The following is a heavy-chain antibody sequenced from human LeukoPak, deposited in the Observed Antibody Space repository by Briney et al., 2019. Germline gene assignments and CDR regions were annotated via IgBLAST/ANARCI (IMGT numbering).Heavy chain of an antibody. Sequence: PGGSLRLSCAASGFTFDDYTMHWVRQAPGKSLEWVSLITWDSGTTYYKDSVKGRFTISRDNSKNSLYLQMNSLGTEDTALYYCAKGYSSGWYPFDYWGQGTLVTVSS. V-gene: IGHV3-43*01. CDR3: AKGYSSGWYPFDY. CDR2: ITWDSGTT. J-gene: IGHJ4*02. CDR1: GFTFDDYT. D-gene: IGHD6-19*01.